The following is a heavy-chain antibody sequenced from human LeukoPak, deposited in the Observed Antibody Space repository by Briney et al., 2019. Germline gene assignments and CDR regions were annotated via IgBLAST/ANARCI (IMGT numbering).Heavy chain of an antibody. CDR1: GGSISSSSYY. Sequence: SETLSLTCTVSGGSISSSSYYWGWIRQPPGKGLEWIGSIYYSGSTYYNPSLKGRVTISVDTSKNQFSLKLSSVTAADTAVYYCARQDYDSSGYYSLNYFDYWGQGTLVTVSS. CDR2: IYYSGST. J-gene: IGHJ4*02. D-gene: IGHD3-22*01. CDR3: ARQDYDSSGYYSLNYFDY. V-gene: IGHV4-39*01.